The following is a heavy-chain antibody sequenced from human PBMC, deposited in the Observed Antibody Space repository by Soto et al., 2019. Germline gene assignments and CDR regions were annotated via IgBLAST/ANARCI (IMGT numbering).Heavy chain of an antibody. D-gene: IGHD4-17*01. J-gene: IGHJ4*02. Sequence: GESLKISCKGSGYSFTSYWIGWVRQMPGKGLEWMGIIYPGDSDTRYSPSFQGQVTISADKSISTAYLQWSSLKASDTAMYYCARNLILTTVVNPHFDYWGQGTLVTVSS. CDR1: GYSFTSYW. CDR2: IYPGDSDT. CDR3: ARNLILTTVVNPHFDY. V-gene: IGHV5-51*01.